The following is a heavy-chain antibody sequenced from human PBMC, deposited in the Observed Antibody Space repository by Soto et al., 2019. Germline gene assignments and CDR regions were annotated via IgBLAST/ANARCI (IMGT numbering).Heavy chain of an antibody. CDR2: ISYDGSNK. Sequence: GGSLRLSCAASGFTFSSYGMHRVRQAPGKGLEWVAVISYDGSNKYYADSVNGRFTISRDNSKNTLYLQMNSLRAEDTAVYYCAKAPGGYDLGYFVYWGQGTLVTVSS. D-gene: IGHD5-12*01. CDR3: AKAPGGYDLGYFVY. CDR1: GFTFSSYG. J-gene: IGHJ4*02. V-gene: IGHV3-30*18.